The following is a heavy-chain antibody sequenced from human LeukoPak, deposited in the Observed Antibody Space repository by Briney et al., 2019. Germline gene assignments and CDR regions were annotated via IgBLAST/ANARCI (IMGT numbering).Heavy chain of an antibody. J-gene: IGHJ4*02. CDR1: GYSFTGQY. CDR2: INLRSGAT. CDR3: RLVTTGDY. D-gene: IGHD3-9*01. Sequence: ASVKVSCKTSGYSFTGQYMHWVRQAPGQGLEWMGRINLRSGATYYAQKFQDRVTVTRDTSITTVYIEVSRLRSDDTAVYYCRLVTTGDYWGQGTLVTVSS. V-gene: IGHV1-2*06.